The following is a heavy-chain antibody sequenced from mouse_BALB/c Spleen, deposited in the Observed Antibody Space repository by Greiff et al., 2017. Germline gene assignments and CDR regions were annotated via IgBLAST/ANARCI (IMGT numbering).Heavy chain of an antibody. CDR3: ARGDYDVMDY. D-gene: IGHD2-4*01. V-gene: IGHV5-17*02. CDR1: GFTFSSFG. Sequence: EVQGVESGGGLVQPGGSRKLSCAASGFTFSSFGMHWVRQAPEKGLEWVAYISSGSSTIYYADTVKGRFTISRDNPKNTLFLQMTSLRSEDTAMYYCARGDYDVMDYWGQGTSVTVSS. CDR2: ISSGSSTI. J-gene: IGHJ4*01.